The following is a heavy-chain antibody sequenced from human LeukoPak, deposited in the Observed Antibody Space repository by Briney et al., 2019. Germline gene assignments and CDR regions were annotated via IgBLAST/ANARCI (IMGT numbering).Heavy chain of an antibody. V-gene: IGHV3-21*01. CDR2: ISSSSSYI. CDR3: ARDRTTGTTRGAFDI. J-gene: IGHJ3*02. CDR1: GYSISSGYY. D-gene: IGHD1-1*01. Sequence: ETLSLTCTVSGYSISSGYYWGWIRQPPGKGLEWVSSISSSSSYIYYADSVKGRFTISRDNAKNSLYLQMNSLRAGDTAVYYCARDRTTGTTRGAFDIWGQGTMVTVSS.